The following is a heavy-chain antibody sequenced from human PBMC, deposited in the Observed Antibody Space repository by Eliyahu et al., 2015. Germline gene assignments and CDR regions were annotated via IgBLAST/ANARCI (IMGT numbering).Heavy chain of an antibody. CDR2: IYHSGST. Sequence: QVQLQESGPGLVKPSETLSLTCAVSGXSXSSGYYWGWXRQPPGKGLEWIGSIYHSGSTYYNPSLKSRVTISVDTSKNQFSLKLSSVTAADTAVYYCARWALGGYSYGEDWYFDLWGRGTLVTVSS. CDR1: GXSXSSGYY. D-gene: IGHD5-18*01. CDR3: ARWALGGYSYGEDWYFDL. V-gene: IGHV4-38-2*01. J-gene: IGHJ2*01.